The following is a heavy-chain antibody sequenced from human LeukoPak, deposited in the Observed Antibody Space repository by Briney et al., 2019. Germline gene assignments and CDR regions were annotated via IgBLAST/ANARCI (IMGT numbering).Heavy chain of an antibody. CDR1: GFTFSDHY. J-gene: IGHJ5*02. CDR2: ISHTGTTM. D-gene: IGHD6-13*01. CDR3: ARGDKQLVFNRNKGGFDP. V-gene: IGHV3-11*04. Sequence: GGSLRLSCAASGFTFSDHYMSWIRQAPGKGLEWVSYISHTGTTMYYADSVKGRFTLSRDNARNSLYLQMNSLRTEDTAVYYCARGDKQLVFNRNKGGFDPWGQGTLVTVSS.